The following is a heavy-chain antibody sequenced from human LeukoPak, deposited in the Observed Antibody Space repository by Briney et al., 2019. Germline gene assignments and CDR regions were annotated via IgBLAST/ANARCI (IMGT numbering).Heavy chain of an antibody. CDR3: ARETIFGVVIPTSFDY. V-gene: IGHV4-38-2*02. D-gene: IGHD3-3*01. CDR2: IYHSGST. J-gene: IGHJ4*02. Sequence: SETLSLTCTVSGYSISSGYYWGWIRQPPGKGLEWIGGIYHSGSTYYNPSLKSRVTISVDTSKNQFSLKLSSVTAADTAVYYCARETIFGVVIPTSFDYWGQGTLVTVSS. CDR1: GYSISSGYY.